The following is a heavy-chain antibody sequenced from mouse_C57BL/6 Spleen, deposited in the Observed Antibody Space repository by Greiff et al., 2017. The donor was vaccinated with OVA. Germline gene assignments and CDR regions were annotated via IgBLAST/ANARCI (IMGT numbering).Heavy chain of an antibody. D-gene: IGHD4-1*01. V-gene: IGHV1-22*01. CDR2: INPNNGGT. J-gene: IGHJ3*01. CDR1: GYTFTDYN. CDR3: ARGTGTGSWFAY. Sequence: EVQVVESGPELVKPGASVKMSCKASGYTFTDYNMHWVKQSHGKSLEWIGYINPNNGGTSYNQKFKGKATLTVNKSSSTAYMELRSLTSEDSAVYYCARGTGTGSWFAYWGQGTLVTVSA.